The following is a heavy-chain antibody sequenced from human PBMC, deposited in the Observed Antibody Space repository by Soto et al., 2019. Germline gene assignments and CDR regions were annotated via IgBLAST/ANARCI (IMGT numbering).Heavy chain of an antibody. V-gene: IGHV3-7*01. CDR2: IKQDGSEK. CDR3: ARGQHYVWGSFRYTPLGY. Sequence: PGGSLRLSCAASGFTFSSYWMSWVRQAPGKGLEWVANIKQDGSEKYYVDSVKGRFTISRDNAKNSLYLQMNSLRAEDTAVYYCARGQHYVWGSFRYTPLGYWGQGTLVTVSS. D-gene: IGHD3-16*02. J-gene: IGHJ4*02. CDR1: GFTFSSYW.